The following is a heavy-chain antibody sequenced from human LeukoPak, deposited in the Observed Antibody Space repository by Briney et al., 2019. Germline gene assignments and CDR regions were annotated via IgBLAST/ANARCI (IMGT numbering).Heavy chain of an antibody. CDR3: AKGAGQLLVPSEYFQY. CDR2: ISSGGHST. V-gene: IGHV3-23*01. J-gene: IGHJ1*01. CDR1: GFTYSNYA. D-gene: IGHD6-19*01. Sequence: AGGSLRLSCAASGFTYSNYAMTWVRQAPGKGLEWVSSISSGGHSTYNAGSVKGRFTLSRDKSKNTLYLQINSLRAEDTAVYYCAKGAGQLLVPSEYFQYWGQGTLVTVSS.